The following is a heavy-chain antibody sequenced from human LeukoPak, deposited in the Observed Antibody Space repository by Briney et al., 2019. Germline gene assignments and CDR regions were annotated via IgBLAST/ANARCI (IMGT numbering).Heavy chain of an antibody. V-gene: IGHV3-23*01. CDR1: GFTFSSYA. Sequence: PGGSLRLSCAASGFTFSSYAMSWVRQAPGKGPEWVSAISGSGGSTYYADSVKGRFTISRDNSKNTLYLQMNSLRAEDTAVYYCAKDALRARRDYYYYGMDVWGQGTTVTVSS. CDR3: AKDALRARRDYYYYGMDV. J-gene: IGHJ6*02. CDR2: ISGSGGST.